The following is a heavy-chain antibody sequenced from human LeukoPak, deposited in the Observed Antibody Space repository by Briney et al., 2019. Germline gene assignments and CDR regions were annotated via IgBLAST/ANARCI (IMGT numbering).Heavy chain of an antibody. J-gene: IGHJ4*02. Sequence: GGSLRLSCAASGFTVSSNYMSWVRQAPGKGLEWVSVIYSGGTTYYADSVKGRFTISRDNSKNTLYLQMNSLRAEDTAVYYCARDIAAPTGYWGQGTLVTVSS. CDR1: GFTVSSNY. CDR3: ARDIAAPTGY. V-gene: IGHV3-53*05. CDR2: IYSGGTT. D-gene: IGHD6-6*01.